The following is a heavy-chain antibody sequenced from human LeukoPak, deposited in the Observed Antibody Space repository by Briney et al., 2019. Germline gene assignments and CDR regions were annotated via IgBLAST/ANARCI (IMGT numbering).Heavy chain of an antibody. J-gene: IGHJ5*02. D-gene: IGHD2-2*01. CDR2: INPNSGDA. Sequence: ASVKVSCKTSGYTFTDYYLHWVRHAPGHGLEWMGWINPNSGDANSAQKFQGRVTMTRDTSITTVYMELSSLTSDDTAVYYCATPDIVVVTGSMGYGFDPWGQGTLVTVSS. CDR1: GYTFTDYY. CDR3: ATPDIVVVTGSMGYGFDP. V-gene: IGHV1-2*02.